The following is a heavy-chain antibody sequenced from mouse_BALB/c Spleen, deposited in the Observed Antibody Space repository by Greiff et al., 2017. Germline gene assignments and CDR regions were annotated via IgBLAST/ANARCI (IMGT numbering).Heavy chain of an antibody. V-gene: IGHV1S22*01. Sequence: LQQPGSELVRPGASVKLSCKASGYTFTSYWMHWVKQRPGQGLEWIGNIYPGSGSTNYDEKFKSKATLTVDTSSSTAYMQLSSLTSEDSAVYYCTRDGRPWFAYWGQGTLVTVSA. J-gene: IGHJ3*01. D-gene: IGHD1-1*01. CDR2: IYPGSGST. CDR1: GYTFTSYW. CDR3: TRDGRPWFAY.